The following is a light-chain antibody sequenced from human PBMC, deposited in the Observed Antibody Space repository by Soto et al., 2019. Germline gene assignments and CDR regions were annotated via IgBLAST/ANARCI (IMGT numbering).Light chain of an antibody. Sequence: DIQMTQSPSTLSASVGDRVTITFRASQSIISYLNWYQQKPGKAPKLLIYAASSLQSGVPSRFSGSGSGTDFTLTISSLQPEDFATYYCQQSYSTLRTFGQGTKVDIK. CDR3: QQSYSTLRT. CDR1: QSIISY. V-gene: IGKV1-39*01. J-gene: IGKJ1*01. CDR2: AAS.